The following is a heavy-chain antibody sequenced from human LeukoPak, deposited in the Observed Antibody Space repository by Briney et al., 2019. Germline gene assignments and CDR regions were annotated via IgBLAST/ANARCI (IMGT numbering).Heavy chain of an antibody. CDR1: GFTFSSYA. J-gene: IGHJ4*02. V-gene: IGHV3-23*01. CDR3: AKDLWKADY. CDR2: IGGDAVST. D-gene: IGHD3-3*01. Sequence: GGSLRLSCAASGFTFSSYAMSWVRQAPGKGLEWVSAIGGDAVSTYYADSVKGRFSISRDNSKNTLYLQMNSLRADDTAVYYCAKDLWKADYWGQGTLVTVSS.